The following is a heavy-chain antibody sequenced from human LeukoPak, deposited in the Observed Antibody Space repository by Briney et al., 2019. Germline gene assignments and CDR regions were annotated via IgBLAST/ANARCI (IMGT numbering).Heavy chain of an antibody. CDR1: GGSINSYY. CDR2: IYYSGST. D-gene: IGHD3-22*01. V-gene: IGHV4-59*01. Sequence: PSETLSLTCTVSGGSINSYYWSWIRQPPGKGLEWTGYIYYSGSTNYNPSLKSRVTISLDTSNNQFSLKLSSVTAADTAVYYCARDTSGYRRGSFDYWGQGTLVTVSS. CDR3: ARDTSGYRRGSFDY. J-gene: IGHJ4*02.